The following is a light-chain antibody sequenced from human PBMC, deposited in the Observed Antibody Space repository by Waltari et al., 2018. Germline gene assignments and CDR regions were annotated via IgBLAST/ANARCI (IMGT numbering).Light chain of an antibody. Sequence: EIVMTQSPGTLSVSPGERATLSCRASQSVSTNLAWYQQKPGQAPRLVIYGASTRATGIPARFSGSGSGTEFTLTISSLQSEDFAVYYCQHFDNWPLFTFGPGTKVDI. CDR3: QHFDNWPLFT. CDR2: GAS. V-gene: IGKV3D-15*01. J-gene: IGKJ3*01. CDR1: QSVSTN.